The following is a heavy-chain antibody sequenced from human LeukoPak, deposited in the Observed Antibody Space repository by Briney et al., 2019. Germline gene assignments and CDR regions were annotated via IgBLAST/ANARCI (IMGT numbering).Heavy chain of an antibody. J-gene: IGHJ3*02. V-gene: IGHV1-2*02. D-gene: IGHD3-22*01. CDR3: ASLVGYGSSDLFDAFDI. Sequence: ASVKVSCKASGYTFTGYYMHWVRQAPGQGLEWMGWINPNSGGTNYAQKFQGRVTMTRDTSISTAYMELSRLRSDDTAVYYCASLVGYGSSDLFDAFDIWGQGTMVTVSS. CDR1: GYTFTGYY. CDR2: INPNSGGT.